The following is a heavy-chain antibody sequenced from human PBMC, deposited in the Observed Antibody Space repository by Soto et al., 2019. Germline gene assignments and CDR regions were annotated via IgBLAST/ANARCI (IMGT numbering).Heavy chain of an antibody. Sequence: QVQLVQSGAEVKKPGSSVKVSCKASGGTFSSYAIRWVRQAPGQGLEWMGGITPIFGAADYAQKFQGRVTITADESTSTAYMELSSLRSEDTAVYYCVRDGIAARPIAWFDPWGQGTLVTVSS. CDR3: VRDGIAARPIAWFDP. CDR2: ITPIFGAA. D-gene: IGHD6-6*01. V-gene: IGHV1-69*12. CDR1: GGTFSSYA. J-gene: IGHJ5*02.